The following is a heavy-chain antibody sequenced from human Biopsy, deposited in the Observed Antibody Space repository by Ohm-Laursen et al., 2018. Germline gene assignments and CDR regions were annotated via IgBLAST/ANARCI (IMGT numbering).Heavy chain of an antibody. V-gene: IGHV1-8*01. CDR1: GYTFTSYD. J-gene: IGHJ5*02. D-gene: IGHD1-7*01. Sequence: ASVKVSCKASGYTFTSYDITWVRQAPGQGPELIGWLKPVSGNSNFGQKFRGRVTVTSDTSISTAYMELSGLTSDDTATYYCGRAVRNQLLTDPWGQGTLVTVTS. CDR3: GRAVRNQLLTDP. CDR2: LKPVSGNS.